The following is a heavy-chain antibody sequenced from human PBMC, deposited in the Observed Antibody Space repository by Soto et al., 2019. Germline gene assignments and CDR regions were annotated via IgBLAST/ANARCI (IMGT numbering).Heavy chain of an antibody. CDR2: IYYSGST. D-gene: IGHD2-2*01. Sequence: PSETLSLTCTVSGCCISSGGFYWGWVRPHPGKGRGGVGYIYYSGSTYYNPSLKSRVTISVDTSKSQFSLKLSSVTAADTAVYYCARRFGGYCSSTSCYDPVEAFDIWGQGTMVTVSS. J-gene: IGHJ3*02. CDR1: GCCISSGGFY. V-gene: IGHV4-31*03. CDR3: ARRFGGYCSSTSCYDPVEAFDI.